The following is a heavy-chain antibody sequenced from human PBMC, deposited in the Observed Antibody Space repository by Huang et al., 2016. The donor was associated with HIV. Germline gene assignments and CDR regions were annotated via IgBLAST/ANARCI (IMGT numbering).Heavy chain of an antibody. CDR2: INPIYNRA. J-gene: IGHJ2*01. Sequence: QVQLVQSGAEVKKPGSSVKVSCKASGGTFSSYAISWVRQAPGQGLEWGGGINPIYNRANYAQKFQGRVTITADESTSTAYMELSSLRSEDTAVYYCARDLIEGIMDYWYFDLWGRGTLVTVSS. D-gene: IGHD3-16*01. CDR3: ARDLIEGIMDYWYFDL. V-gene: IGHV1-69*13. CDR1: GGTFSSYA.